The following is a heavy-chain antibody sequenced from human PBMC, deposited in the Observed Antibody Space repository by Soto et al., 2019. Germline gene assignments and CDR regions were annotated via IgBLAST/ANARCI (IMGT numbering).Heavy chain of an antibody. CDR3: ARASPPFDY. Sequence: PGRPLRLSCAASGFTFSDYDMSWIRQATGKGLEWVSYISSSSSYTNYADSVKGRFTISRDNAKNSPYLQMNSLRAEDTAVYYCARASPPFDYWGQGTLVTVSS. CDR1: GFTFSDYD. CDR2: ISSSSSYT. V-gene: IGHV3-11*05. J-gene: IGHJ4*02.